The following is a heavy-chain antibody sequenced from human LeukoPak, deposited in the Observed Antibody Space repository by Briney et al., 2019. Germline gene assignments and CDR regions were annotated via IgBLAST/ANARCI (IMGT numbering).Heavy chain of an antibody. D-gene: IGHD1/OR15-1a*01. CDR3: AREPPQKGTDWFDP. V-gene: IGHV4-59*01. J-gene: IGHJ5*02. CDR2: IYYSGST. CDR1: GGSISSYY. Sequence: SETLSLTCTVSGGSISSYYWSWLRQPPGKGLEWIGYIYYSGSTNYNPSLKSRFTISVDTSKNQFSLKLSSVTAADTAVDYWAREPPQKGTDWFDPWGQGTLVTVSS.